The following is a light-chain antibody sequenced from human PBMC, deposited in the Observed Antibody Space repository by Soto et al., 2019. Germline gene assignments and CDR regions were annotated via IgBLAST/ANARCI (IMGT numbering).Light chain of an antibody. J-gene: IGLJ3*02. V-gene: IGLV2-14*01. CDR3: TSYTTISTLA. CDR2: EVS. CDR1: SSDVGGYNY. Sequence: QSALTQPASVSGSPGQSITISCTGTSSDVGGYNYVSWYQQHPGKVPKLMIYEVSYRPSGVSNRFSGSKSGNTASLTISGLQAEDDADYYCTSYTTISTLAFGGGTKLTVL.